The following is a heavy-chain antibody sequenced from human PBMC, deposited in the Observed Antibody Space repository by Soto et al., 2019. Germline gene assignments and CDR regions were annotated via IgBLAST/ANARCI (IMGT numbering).Heavy chain of an antibody. J-gene: IGHJ4*02. V-gene: IGHV5-51*01. CDR2: IYPGDSDT. D-gene: IGHD3-10*01. CDR1: GYSFTSYW. Sequence: PGESLKIACKGSGYSFTSYWIGWVRQMPGKGLEWMGIIYPGDSDTRYSPSFQGQVTISADKSISTAYLQWSSLKASDTAMYYCAVAGRDGRSGEYFDYWGQGTLVTVSS. CDR3: AVAGRDGRSGEYFDY.